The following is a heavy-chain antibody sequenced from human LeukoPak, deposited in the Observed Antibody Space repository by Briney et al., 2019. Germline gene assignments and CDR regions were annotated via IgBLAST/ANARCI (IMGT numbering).Heavy chain of an antibody. Sequence: SETLSLTCAVYGGSFSGYYWSWIRQPPGKGLEWIGEINHSGSTNYNPSLKSRVTISVDTSKNQFSLKLSSVTAADTAVYYCARALVVPAAISYYYYGMDVWGQGTTVTVSS. V-gene: IGHV4-34*01. CDR1: GGSFSGYY. D-gene: IGHD2-2*01. CDR2: INHSGST. J-gene: IGHJ6*02. CDR3: ARALVVPAAISYYYYGMDV.